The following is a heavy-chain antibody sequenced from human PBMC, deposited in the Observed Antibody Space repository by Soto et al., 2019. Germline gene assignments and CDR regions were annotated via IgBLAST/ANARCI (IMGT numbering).Heavy chain of an antibody. CDR3: ASTPSKGVTAMAVFDY. D-gene: IGHD5-18*01. V-gene: IGHV4-30-4*01. Sequence: PSETLSLTCTVSGGSISSGDYYWSWIRQPPXKGLEWIGYIYYSGSTYYNPSLKSRVTISVDTSKNQFSLKLSSVTAADTAVYYCASTPSKGVTAMAVFDYWGQGTLVTVSS. J-gene: IGHJ4*02. CDR1: GGSISSGDYY. CDR2: IYYSGST.